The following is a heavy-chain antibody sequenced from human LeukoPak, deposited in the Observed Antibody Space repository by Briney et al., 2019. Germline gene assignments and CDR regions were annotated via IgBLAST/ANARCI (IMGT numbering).Heavy chain of an antibody. CDR1: GGSFSGHY. V-gene: IGHV4-34*01. D-gene: IGHD2-8*01. J-gene: IGHJ4*02. Sequence: PSETLSLTCGVSGGSFSGHYWNWIRQRPGKGLEWIGDINNRGSTSYNPSLKSAVTISVATSKNQFSLKVHSVTAADTAIYYCARDRFCSDGVCFKGTFDCWGLGTLVIVSP. CDR3: ARDRFCSDGVCFKGTFDC. CDR2: INNRGST.